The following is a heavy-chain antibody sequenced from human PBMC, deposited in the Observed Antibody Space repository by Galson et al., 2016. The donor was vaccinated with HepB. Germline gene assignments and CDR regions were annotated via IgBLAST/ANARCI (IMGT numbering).Heavy chain of an antibody. CDR1: GDSMNSSSYY. V-gene: IGHV4-39*01. CDR2: FYYGGST. CDR3: ARHGPVTTHFY. D-gene: IGHD4-11*01. Sequence: ETLSLTCTVSGDSMNSSSYYWGWIRQPPGKGLEWIGSFYYGGSTFYNPSPKSLVTVSVDTSKKQFSLKLNSVTAADTAVYFCARHGPVTTHFYWGQGTLVSVSS. J-gene: IGHJ4*02.